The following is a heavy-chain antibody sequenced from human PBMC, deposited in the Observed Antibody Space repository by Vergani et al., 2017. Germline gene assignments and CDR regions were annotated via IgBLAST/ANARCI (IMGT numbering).Heavy chain of an antibody. CDR3: ARDYSSSWYYYYYXMDV. J-gene: IGHJ6*03. Sequence: QVQLQESGPGLVKPSGTLSLTCAVSGGSISSSNWWSWVRQPPGKGLEWIGEIYHSGSTNYNPSLKSRVTISVDKSKNQFSLKLSSVTAADTAVYYCARDYSSSWYYYYYXMDVWGKGTTVTVSS. V-gene: IGHV4-4*02. D-gene: IGHD6-13*01. CDR1: GGSISSSNW. CDR2: IYHSGST.